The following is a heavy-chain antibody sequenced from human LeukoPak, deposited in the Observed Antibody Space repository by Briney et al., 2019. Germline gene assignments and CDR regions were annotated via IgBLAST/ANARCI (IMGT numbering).Heavy chain of an antibody. CDR1: GGSIRGYY. D-gene: IGHD3-3*01. Sequence: SETLSLTCTVSGGSIRGYYWSWIRQPPGKGLEWIGYIYFSGSTSYNPSLKSRVTISVDTSKNQFSLKLSSVTAADTAVYYCARAGVVSNPNSYWYFDLWGRGTLVTVSS. CDR3: ARAGVVSNPNSYWYFDL. CDR2: IYFSGST. J-gene: IGHJ2*01. V-gene: IGHV4-59*01.